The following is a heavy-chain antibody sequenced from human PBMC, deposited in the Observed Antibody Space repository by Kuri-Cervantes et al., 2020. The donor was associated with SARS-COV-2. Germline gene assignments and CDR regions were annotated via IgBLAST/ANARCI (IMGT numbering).Heavy chain of an antibody. V-gene: IGHV3-64D*08. CDR3: VKTPNYDFWSGYYYFDY. D-gene: IGHD3-3*01. J-gene: IGHJ4*02. Sequence: GESLKISCSASGFTFSSYAMHWVRQAPGKGLEYVSAISSNGGSTYYADSVKGRFTISRDNSKNTLYLRMSSLRAEDTAVYYCVKTPNYDFWSGYYYFDYWGQGTLVTVSS. CDR2: ISSNGGST. CDR1: GFTFSSYA.